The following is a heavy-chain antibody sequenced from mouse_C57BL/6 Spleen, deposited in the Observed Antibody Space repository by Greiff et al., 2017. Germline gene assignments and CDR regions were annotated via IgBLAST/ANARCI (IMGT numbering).Heavy chain of an antibody. V-gene: IGHV2-5*01. CDR2: IWRGGST. CDR1: GFSLTSYG. J-gene: IGHJ4*01. D-gene: IGHD1-1*01. Sequence: VQLQQSGPGLVQPSQSLSITCTVSGFSLTSYGVHWVRQSPGKGLEWLGGIWRGGSTDYNAAFMSRLSITKDNSKSQVFFKMNSLQADDTAIYYCAKTEYYGSSLYAMDYWGQGTSVTVSS. CDR3: AKTEYYGSSLYAMDY.